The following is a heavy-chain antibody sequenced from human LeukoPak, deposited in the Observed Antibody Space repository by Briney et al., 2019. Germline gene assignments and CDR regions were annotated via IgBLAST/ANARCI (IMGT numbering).Heavy chain of an antibody. J-gene: IGHJ6*02. D-gene: IGHD2-15*01. CDR1: GYSFTSYW. CDR3: ARQSRCSGGSCYSSPNYYYYYGMDV. Sequence: GESLKISCKGSGYSFTSYWIGWVRQMPGKGLEWMGIIYPGDSDTRYSPSFQGQVTISADKSISTAYLQWSSLKASDTAMYYCARQSRCSGGSCYSSPNYYYYYGMDVWGQGTTVTVSS. CDR2: IYPGDSDT. V-gene: IGHV5-51*01.